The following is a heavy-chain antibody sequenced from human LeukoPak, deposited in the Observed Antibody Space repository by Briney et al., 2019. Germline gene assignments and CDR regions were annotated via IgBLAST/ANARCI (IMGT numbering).Heavy chain of an antibody. J-gene: IGHJ6*03. CDR1: GYTFTSYG. V-gene: IGHV1-18*01. CDR2: ISAYNGNT. CDR3: ARGRADILTGYYPYYYYYMDV. D-gene: IGHD3-9*01. Sequence: ASVKVSCKASGYTFTSYGISWVRQAPGQGLEWMGWISAYNGNTNYAQKLQGRVTMTTDTSTSTAYMELRSLRSEDTAVYYCARGRADILTGYYPYYYYYMDVWGKGTTVTISS.